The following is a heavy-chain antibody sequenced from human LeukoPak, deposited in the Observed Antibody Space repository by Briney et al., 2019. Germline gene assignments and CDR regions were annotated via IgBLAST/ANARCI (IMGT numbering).Heavy chain of an antibody. V-gene: IGHV1-46*01. CDR2: INPSGGST. D-gene: IGHD2-2*01. J-gene: IGHJ4*02. CDR3: ASLLGYCSSTSCSSGFDY. Sequence: ASVKVSCKASGYTFTSYYVHWVRRAPGQGLEWMGIINPSGGSTSYAQKFQGRVTMTRDTSTSTVYMELSSLRSEDTAVYYCASLLGYCSSTSCSSGFDYWGQGTLVTVSS. CDR1: GYTFTSYY.